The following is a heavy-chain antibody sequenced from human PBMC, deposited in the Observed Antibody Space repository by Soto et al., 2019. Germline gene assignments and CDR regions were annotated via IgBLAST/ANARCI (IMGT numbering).Heavy chain of an antibody. Sequence: ASVKVSCKASGYTFTSYFMHWVRQAPGQGLEWMGIINPSGGSTSYAQKFQGRVTMTRDTSTSTVYMELSSLRSEDSAVYYCARQYCSGGSCYTLDYWGQGTLVTVSS. CDR2: INPSGGST. D-gene: IGHD2-15*01. J-gene: IGHJ4*02. V-gene: IGHV1-46*01. CDR3: ARQYCSGGSCYTLDY. CDR1: GYTFTSYF.